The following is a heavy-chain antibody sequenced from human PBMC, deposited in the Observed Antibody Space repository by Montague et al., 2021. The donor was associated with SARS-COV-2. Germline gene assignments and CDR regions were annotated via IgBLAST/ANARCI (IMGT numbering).Heavy chain of an antibody. CDR2: INPSGCDS. J-gene: IGHJ6*02. D-gene: IGHD1-26*01. Sequence: SVKVSCEASGYTFTSYYIHWVRQAPGQGLEWFGVINPSGCDSTYAQRFQGRVTMTRDTSTSTVYMELSSLRSEDTAVYYCARQWAQTYYYGMDGWGQGTTVTVSS. CDR1: GYTFTSYY. V-gene: IGHV1-46*01. CDR3: ARQWAQTYYYGMDG.